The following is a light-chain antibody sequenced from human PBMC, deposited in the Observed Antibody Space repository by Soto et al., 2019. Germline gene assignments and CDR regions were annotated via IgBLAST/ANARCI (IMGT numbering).Light chain of an antibody. CDR1: QSVSSSY. CDR2: GAS. Sequence: EIVLTQSPGTLSLSPGERATLSCRASQSVSSSYLAWYQQKPGQAPRLLIYGASSRATGIPDRFSGSGSVTDFTLTISRPEPEDFPVYYCQQYGSSPRTFGPGTKVDIK. J-gene: IGKJ3*01. V-gene: IGKV3-20*01. CDR3: QQYGSSPRT.